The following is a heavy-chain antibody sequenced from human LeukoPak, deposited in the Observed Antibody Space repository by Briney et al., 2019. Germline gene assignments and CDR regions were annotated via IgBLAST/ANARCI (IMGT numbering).Heavy chain of an antibody. CDR1: GFTFSSYS. Sequence: PGGSLRLSCAASGFTFSSYSMNWVRQAPGKGLEWVSSISSSSSYIYYADSVKGRFTIPRDNAKNSLYLQMNSLRAEDTAVYYCARDLYYYDSSGYFQHWGQGTLVTVSS. V-gene: IGHV3-21*01. CDR2: ISSSSSYI. CDR3: ARDLYYYDSSGYFQH. D-gene: IGHD3-22*01. J-gene: IGHJ1*01.